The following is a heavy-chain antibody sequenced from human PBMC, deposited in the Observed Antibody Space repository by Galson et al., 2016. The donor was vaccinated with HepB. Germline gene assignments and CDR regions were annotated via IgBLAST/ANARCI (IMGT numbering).Heavy chain of an antibody. V-gene: IGHV3-73*01. J-gene: IGHJ3*02. CDR3: TTGEAIVGAAYMRDAVDI. CDR2: IRSKANRYAT. CDR1: GFTFSDSA. Sequence: SLRLSCAASGFTFSDSAMHWVRQASGKGLEWVGRIRSKANRYATAYGASVKGRFTISRDDSENTANLQMNSLKAEDTAVYYCTTGEAIVGAAYMRDAVDIWGPGTMVTVSS. D-gene: IGHD2-15*01.